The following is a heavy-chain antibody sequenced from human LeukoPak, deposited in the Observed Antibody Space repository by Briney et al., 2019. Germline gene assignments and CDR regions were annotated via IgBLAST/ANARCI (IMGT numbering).Heavy chain of an antibody. V-gene: IGHV3-23*01. CDR3: ARGSPEAAYYHYAMDV. CDR1: GFTLNNYA. J-gene: IGHJ6*02. D-gene: IGHD2-15*01. CDR2: VNPGGGVT. Sequence: GGSLRLSCVFSGFTLNNYAMTWVRQAPGKGLEWVSGVNPGGGVTDYADSVKGRFTISRDNSKNTLYLQMNSLRVEDTAVYYCARGSPEAAYYHYAMDVWGQGTTVTVSS.